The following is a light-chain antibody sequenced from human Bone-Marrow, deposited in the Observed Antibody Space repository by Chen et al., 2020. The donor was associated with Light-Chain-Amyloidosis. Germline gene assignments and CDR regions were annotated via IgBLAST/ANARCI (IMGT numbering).Light chain of an antibody. Sequence: DVVLTQSPLSLPVIPGQPASISCRSRESLLYRDGDTYLSWFHQRPGQSPRRLIYGVSKRDSGVPDRFSGSGSGALFTLKISRVQADDVGVYYCMQGTHWPMTFGPGTRLEIK. J-gene: IGKJ5*01. CDR2: GVS. V-gene: IGKV2-30*01. CDR1: ESLLYRDGDTY. CDR3: MQGTHWPMT.